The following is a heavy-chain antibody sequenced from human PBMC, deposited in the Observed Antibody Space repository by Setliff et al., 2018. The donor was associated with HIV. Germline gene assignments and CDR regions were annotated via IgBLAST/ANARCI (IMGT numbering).Heavy chain of an antibody. Sequence: GGSLRLSCAASGLTLSNSAMTWVRQKPWRGLEWVSLIQSGGIIYYADSVKGRFTISRDNSKTTLYLQMNSLRAEDTAVYYCARPQGSYDSSGYYNYWGRGTLVTVSS. J-gene: IGHJ4*02. CDR2: IQSGGII. V-gene: IGHV3-66*02. D-gene: IGHD3-22*01. CDR1: GLTLSNSA. CDR3: ARPQGSYDSSGYYNY.